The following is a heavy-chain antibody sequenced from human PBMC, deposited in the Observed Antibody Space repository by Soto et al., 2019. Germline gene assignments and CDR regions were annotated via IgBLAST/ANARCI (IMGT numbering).Heavy chain of an antibody. Sequence: QVQLVQSGAEVKKPGASVKVSCKASGYTFTSYAMHWVRQAPGQRLEWMGWINAGNGNTKYSQKFQGRGTITRDTSASTDYMELSSLRSEDTAVYYCARQVIAEAVGWFDPWGQGTLVTVSS. CDR1: GYTFTSYA. V-gene: IGHV1-3*01. D-gene: IGHD6-13*01. J-gene: IGHJ5*02. CDR2: INAGNGNT. CDR3: ARQVIAEAVGWFDP.